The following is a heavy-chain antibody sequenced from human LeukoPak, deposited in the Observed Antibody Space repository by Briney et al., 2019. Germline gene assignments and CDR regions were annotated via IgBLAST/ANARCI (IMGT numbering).Heavy chain of an antibody. Sequence: GGSLRLSCAASGFTFSSYSMNWVRQAPGKGLEWVSSIISSSSYIYYADSVKGRFTISRDNAKNSVYLQMNSLRAEDTAVYYCARVDSSSWTYYWGQGTLVTVSS. CDR2: IISSSSYI. V-gene: IGHV3-21*01. CDR1: GFTFSSYS. D-gene: IGHD6-13*01. CDR3: ARVDSSSWTYY. J-gene: IGHJ4*02.